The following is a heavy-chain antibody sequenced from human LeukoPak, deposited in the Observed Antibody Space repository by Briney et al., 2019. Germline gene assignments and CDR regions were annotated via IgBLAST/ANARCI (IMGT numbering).Heavy chain of an antibody. V-gene: IGHV4-59*06. CDR3: ARGNWGYWFDP. CDR1: GGSISSYY. J-gene: IGHJ5*02. CDR2: IYYSGST. Sequence: PSETLSLTCTVSGGSISSYYWSWIRQPPGKGLEWIGYIYYSGSTYYNPSLKSRVTISIDTSKNQFSLKLSSVTAADTAVYYCARGNWGYWFDPWGQGTLVAVSS. D-gene: IGHD7-27*01.